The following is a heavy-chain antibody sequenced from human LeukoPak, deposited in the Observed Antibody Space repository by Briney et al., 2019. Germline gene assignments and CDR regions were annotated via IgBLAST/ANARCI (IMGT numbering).Heavy chain of an antibody. V-gene: IGHV3-7*01. J-gene: IGHJ4*02. CDR3: ARVDYGDYAGEDY. D-gene: IGHD4-17*01. CDR2: IRPDGSEK. CDR1: GFTFSSYW. Sequence: GGSLRLSCAASGFTFSSYWMSWVRQAPGKGLEWVANIRPDGSEKYYVDSVKGRLTISRDNAKNSLYLQMNSLRAEDTAVYYCARVDYGDYAGEDYWGQGTLATVSS.